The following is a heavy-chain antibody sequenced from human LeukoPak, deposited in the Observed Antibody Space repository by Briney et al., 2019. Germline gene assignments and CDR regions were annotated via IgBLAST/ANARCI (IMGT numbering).Heavy chain of an antibody. D-gene: IGHD2-15*01. CDR2: IYYSGST. CDR3: ARCSGGSCYSGGYDY. V-gene: IGHV4-59*12. Sequence: SETLSLTCTVSGDSISSYYWSWIRQPPGKGLEWIGYIYYSGSTKYNPSLKSRVTISVDTSKNQFSLKLSSVTAADTAVYYCARCSGGSCYSGGYDYWGQGTLVTVSS. CDR1: GDSISSYY. J-gene: IGHJ4*02.